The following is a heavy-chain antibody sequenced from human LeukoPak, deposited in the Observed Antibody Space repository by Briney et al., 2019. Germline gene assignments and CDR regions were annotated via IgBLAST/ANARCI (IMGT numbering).Heavy chain of an antibody. V-gene: IGHV3-64*01. Sequence: GGSLRLSCAASGFTFSDYSMHWVRQAPGKGLEYVSAISGNGGSTYYEKSVKGRFTISRDNSKNTLYLQMGSLRAEDAAVYYCAKEPSYYNSSGYYWNAFDIWGQGTMVTVSS. CDR3: AKEPSYYNSSGYYWNAFDI. CDR2: ISGNGGST. D-gene: IGHD3-22*01. J-gene: IGHJ3*02. CDR1: GFTFSDYS.